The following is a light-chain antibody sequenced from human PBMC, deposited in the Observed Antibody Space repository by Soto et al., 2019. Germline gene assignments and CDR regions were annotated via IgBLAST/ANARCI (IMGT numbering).Light chain of an antibody. CDR1: SSNIGAGYD. CDR3: QSYDSSQSGWV. V-gene: IGLV1-40*01. J-gene: IGLJ3*02. Sequence: QSVLTQPPSVSGAPGQRVTISCTGSSSNIGAGYDVQWYQQLPGTAPKLLIYGNSNRPSGVPDRFSGSKSGTSASLAITGLQAEDEADYYCQSYDSSQSGWVFGGGTKLTVL. CDR2: GNS.